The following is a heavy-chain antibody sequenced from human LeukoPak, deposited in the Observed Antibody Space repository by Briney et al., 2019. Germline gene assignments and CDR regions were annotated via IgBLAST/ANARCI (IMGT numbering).Heavy chain of an antibody. Sequence: GGSLGLSCAASGFTFSSYWMHWVRQAPGKGPVWVSRISGDWSTTRYADSVKGLFTISRDNAKNTLFLQMSSLRAEDTAVYYCARDNNSNYPDYWGQGTLVSVSS. CDR1: GFTFSSYW. D-gene: IGHD1-7*01. J-gene: IGHJ4*02. V-gene: IGHV3-74*01. CDR2: ISGDWSTT. CDR3: ARDNNSNYPDY.